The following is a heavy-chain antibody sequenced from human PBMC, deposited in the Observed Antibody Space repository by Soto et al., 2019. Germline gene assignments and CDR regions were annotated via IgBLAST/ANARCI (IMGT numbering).Heavy chain of an antibody. J-gene: IGHJ6*03. Sequence: SETLSLTCTVSDGSISSSSYYWGRIRQPSGKGLEWIGIIYYSGSSYYSPSLTSRVTISVDMSKNQFSLRLSSVSAADTAVYYCARRIAEYTVVWGKGTTVTVFS. CDR3: ARRIAEYTVV. CDR1: DGSISSSSYY. CDR2: IYYSGSS. D-gene: IGHD6-13*01. V-gene: IGHV4-39*01.